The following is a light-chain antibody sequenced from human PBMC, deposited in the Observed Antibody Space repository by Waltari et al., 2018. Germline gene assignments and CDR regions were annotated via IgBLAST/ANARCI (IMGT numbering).Light chain of an antibody. CDR1: QDITNH. J-gene: IGKJ1*01. CDR3: QQYHSYPPT. CDR2: AAS. Sequence: DLLLPRSPSSVSASVGDRVTLTCRASQDITNHLAWFQQKPGKAPKSLIYAASSLHSGVPTKFSGGCSGRDCTLPISSLEPEDCGTYSCQQYHSYPPTFGQGTKVETK. V-gene: IGKV1-16*02.